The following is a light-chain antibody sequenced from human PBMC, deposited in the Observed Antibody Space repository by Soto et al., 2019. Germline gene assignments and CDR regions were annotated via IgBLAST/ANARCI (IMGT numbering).Light chain of an antibody. CDR1: NIGSKS. CDR2: DDS. CDR3: QSSDSSGRYPYV. V-gene: IGLV3-21*02. Sequence: SYELTQPPSVSVAPGQTARITCGGNNIGSKSVHWYQQKPGQAPVLVVYDDSDRPSGIPERFSGSNSGNTATLTISRVEAGDEADYYCQSSDSSGRYPYVFGTGTKLTVL. J-gene: IGLJ1*01.